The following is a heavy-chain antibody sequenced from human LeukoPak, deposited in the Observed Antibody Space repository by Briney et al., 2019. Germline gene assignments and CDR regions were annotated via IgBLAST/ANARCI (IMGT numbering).Heavy chain of an antibody. Sequence: SETLSLTCTVSGAPITRYYWSWIRQPPGKGLEWIGYIYYTGSANYNPSLKSRVSISVDTSKNQFSLKLSSVTAADTAVYYCARVPDSNYFYYFDYWGQGTLVTVSS. CDR3: ARVPDSNYFYYFDY. D-gene: IGHD4-4*01. J-gene: IGHJ4*02. CDR1: GAPITRYY. V-gene: IGHV4-59*01. CDR2: IYYTGSA.